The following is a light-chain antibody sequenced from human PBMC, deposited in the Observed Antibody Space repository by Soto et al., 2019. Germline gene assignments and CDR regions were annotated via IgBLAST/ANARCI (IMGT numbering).Light chain of an antibody. CDR3: QQYGSSRWT. V-gene: IGKV3-20*01. Sequence: EMVLTQSPGTLSLSPGERATLSCRASQSVSSSYLAWYQQKPGQAPRLLIYGASSRATGIPDRFSGSGSGTDFTLTISRLEPEDFAVYYCQQYGSSRWTFGQGTKVDIK. J-gene: IGKJ1*01. CDR2: GAS. CDR1: QSVSSSY.